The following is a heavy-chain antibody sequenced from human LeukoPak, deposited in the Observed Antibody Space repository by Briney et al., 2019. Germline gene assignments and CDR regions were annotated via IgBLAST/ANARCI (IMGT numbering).Heavy chain of an antibody. CDR2: ISSSGSTI. CDR3: ARSSYDYVWGSYRFNWYFDL. CDR1: GFTFSDYY. J-gene: IGHJ2*01. V-gene: IGHV3-11*01. Sequence: PGGSLRLSCAASGFTFSDYYMSWIRQAPGKGLEWVSYISSSGSTIYYADSVKGRFTISRDNAKNSLYLQMNSLRAEDTAVYYCARSSYDYVWGSYRFNWYFDLWGRGTLVTVSS. D-gene: IGHD3-16*02.